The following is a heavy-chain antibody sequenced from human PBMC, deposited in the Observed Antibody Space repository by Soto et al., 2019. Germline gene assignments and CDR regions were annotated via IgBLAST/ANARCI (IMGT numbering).Heavy chain of an antibody. J-gene: IGHJ6*03. V-gene: IGHV1-8*01. CDR3: ARGPGSWYYYYMDV. D-gene: IGHD6-13*01. Sequence: QVQLVQSGAEVKKPGASVKVSCTASGYTFTSYDINGVRQATGQGLGWMGWMHPNSGNTGYARKFQNRVTMTRNTSIRTAYMELSSLRYEDTAVYYCARGPGSWYYYYMDVWVKGTTVTVSS. CDR1: GYTFTSYD. CDR2: MHPNSGNT.